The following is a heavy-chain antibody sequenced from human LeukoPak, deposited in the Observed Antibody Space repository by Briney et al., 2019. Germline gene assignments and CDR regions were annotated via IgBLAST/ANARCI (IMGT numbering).Heavy chain of an antibody. J-gene: IGHJ4*02. Sequence: PSETLSLTCTVSGGSISSYYWSWIRQPPGKGLKWIGYIYTSGSTNYNPSLKSRVTISVDTSKNQFSLKLSSVTAADTAVYYCARQSTGLQLDYWGQGTLVTVSS. D-gene: IGHD5-24*01. V-gene: IGHV4-4*09. CDR2: IYTSGST. CDR1: GGSISSYY. CDR3: ARQSTGLQLDY.